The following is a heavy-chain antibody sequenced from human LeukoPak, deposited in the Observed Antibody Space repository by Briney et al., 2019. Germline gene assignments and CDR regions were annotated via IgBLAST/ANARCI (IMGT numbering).Heavy chain of an antibody. CDR3: ARDVGALDL. D-gene: IGHD1-26*01. Sequence: PGGSLRLSCAASGFTSSNNWLTWVRQAPGEGLEWVANIKQDGSEKSYVDSVKGRFTISRDNAKNSLYLQMNSLRGEDTAVYYCARDVGALDLWGQGTMVTVSS. J-gene: IGHJ3*01. CDR2: IKQDGSEK. CDR1: GFTSSNNW. V-gene: IGHV3-7*01.